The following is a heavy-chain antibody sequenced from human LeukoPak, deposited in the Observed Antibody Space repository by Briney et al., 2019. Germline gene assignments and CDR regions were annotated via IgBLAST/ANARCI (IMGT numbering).Heavy chain of an antibody. D-gene: IGHD1-14*01. V-gene: IGHV3-48*04. CDR3: ARLPAGRKAGHMDV. CDR2: ISSSGSTI. Sequence: GGSLRLSCAASGFTFSSYAMSWVRQAPGKGLEWVSYISSSGSTIYYADSVKGRFTISRDNAKNSLYLQMNSLRAEDTAMYYCARLPAGRKAGHMDVWGKGTTVTVSS. J-gene: IGHJ6*03. CDR1: GFTFSSYA.